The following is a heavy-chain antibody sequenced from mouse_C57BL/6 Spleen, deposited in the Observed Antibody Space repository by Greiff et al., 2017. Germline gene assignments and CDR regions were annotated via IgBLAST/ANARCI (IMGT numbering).Heavy chain of an antibody. Sequence: EVQRVESGGGLVKPGGSLKLSCAASGFTFSDYGMHWVRQAPEKGLEWVAYISSGSSTIYYADTVKGRFTISRDNAKNTLFLQMTSLRSEDTAMYYCAREGSIYYGNYGAMDYWGQGTSVTVSS. CDR2: ISSGSSTI. CDR3: AREGSIYYGNYGAMDY. J-gene: IGHJ4*01. CDR1: GFTFSDYG. D-gene: IGHD2-1*01. V-gene: IGHV5-17*01.